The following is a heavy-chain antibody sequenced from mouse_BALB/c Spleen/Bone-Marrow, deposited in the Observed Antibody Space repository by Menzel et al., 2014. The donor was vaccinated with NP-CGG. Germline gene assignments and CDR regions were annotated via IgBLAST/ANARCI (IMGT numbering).Heavy chain of an antibody. Sequence: EVQLQQSGPEMVKPGASVKISCKASGYSFIGYFINWVMQSHGKSLEWIGRINPYNSDSVYNQKFRGKATLTVDKSSRTAHMELRSLSSEDSAVYYCSRGGDYWGQGTTLTVSS. J-gene: IGHJ2*01. CDR3: SRGGDY. V-gene: IGHV1-20*02. CDR2: INPYNSDS. CDR1: GYSFIGYF.